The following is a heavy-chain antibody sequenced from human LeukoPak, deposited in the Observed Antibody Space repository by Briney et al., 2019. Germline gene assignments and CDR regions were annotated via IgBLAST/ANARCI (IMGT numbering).Heavy chain of an antibody. Sequence: GGSLRLSCAASGFTFSSYAMSWVRQAPGKGLEWVSAISGSGGSTYYADSVKGRFTISRDNSKNTLYLQMNSLRAEDTAVYYCARDRYSSGWYPLYYYYGMDVWGQGTTVTVSS. V-gene: IGHV3-23*01. J-gene: IGHJ6*02. CDR1: GFTFSSYA. CDR2: ISGSGGST. D-gene: IGHD6-19*01. CDR3: ARDRYSSGWYPLYYYYGMDV.